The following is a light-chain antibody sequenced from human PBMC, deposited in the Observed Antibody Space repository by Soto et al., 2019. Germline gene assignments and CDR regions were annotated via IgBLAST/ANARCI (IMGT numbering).Light chain of an antibody. CDR2: GAS. J-gene: IGKJ4*01. CDR1: QSVRSN. V-gene: IGKV3-15*01. Sequence: VMTQSPATLPVSPGERATLSCRASQSVRSNLDWYQKKNGKAPRFLIYGASTRATGIPARLSGSGYGTELTITISSMQYEDFAVYYCQQYDNWPLTFGGGTKVDIK. CDR3: QQYDNWPLT.